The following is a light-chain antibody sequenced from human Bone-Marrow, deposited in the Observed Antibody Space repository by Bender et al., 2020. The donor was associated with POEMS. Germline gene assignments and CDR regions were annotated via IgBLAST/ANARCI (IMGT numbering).Light chain of an antibody. CDR3: ETWDSSLVV. CDR1: SGHSRYM. Sequence: QPVLTQPSSVSASLGSSVKITCTLSSGHSRYMIAWHQQQAGKAPRYLMKLESDGTYNKEVGIPDRFSGSSSGADRHLTISNLQSEDEADYYCETWDSSLVVFGRGTQLTVL. V-gene: IGLV4-60*03. J-gene: IGLJ7*01. CDR2: LESDGTY.